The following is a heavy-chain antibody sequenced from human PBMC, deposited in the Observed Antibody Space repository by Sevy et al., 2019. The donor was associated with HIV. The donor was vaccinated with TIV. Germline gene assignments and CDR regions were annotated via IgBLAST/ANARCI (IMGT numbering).Heavy chain of an antibody. Sequence: GGSLRLSCAGSGFSFKNVWMTCVRQTPGKGLEWVGHAKRKSDGGSIDYGSPVNGRFTISRDDSKDMLYLQMSSLKTEDTGVYYCATVLGAGAAGAFEIWGQGTMVTVSS. CDR3: ATVLGAGAAGAFEI. D-gene: IGHD1-26*01. CDR1: GFSFKNVW. J-gene: IGHJ3*02. V-gene: IGHV3-15*01. CDR2: AKRKSDGGSI.